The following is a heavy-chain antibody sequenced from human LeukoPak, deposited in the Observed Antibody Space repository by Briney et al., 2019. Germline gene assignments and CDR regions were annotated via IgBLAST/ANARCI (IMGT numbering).Heavy chain of an antibody. CDR2: ISGSSGST. V-gene: IGHV3-23*01. CDR1: RFTISSYA. D-gene: IGHD5-12*01. CDR3: ARGPSGYHNT. J-gene: IGHJ4*02. Sequence: PGGSLRLSCAASRFTISSYAMSWVRQAPGKGLEWVSGISGSSGSTYYADSVKGRFTIARDKSKNTVYLQMNSLRAEDTAVYYCARGPSGYHNTGGQGTLVTVSS.